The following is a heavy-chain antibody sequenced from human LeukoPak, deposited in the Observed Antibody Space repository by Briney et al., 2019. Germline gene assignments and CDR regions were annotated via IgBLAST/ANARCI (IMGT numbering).Heavy chain of an antibody. CDR2: ISISGSTI. D-gene: IGHD3-10*01. CDR3: ARDKSWVRGVSDAFDI. J-gene: IGHJ3*02. Sequence: GGSLRLSCAASGFAFSDYYMSWIRQAPGKGLECVSYISISGSTIYYADSVEGRFTISRDNVKKSLYLQMNSLRAEDTAVYYCARDKSWVRGVSDAFDIWSQGTMVTVSS. V-gene: IGHV3-11*01. CDR1: GFAFSDYY.